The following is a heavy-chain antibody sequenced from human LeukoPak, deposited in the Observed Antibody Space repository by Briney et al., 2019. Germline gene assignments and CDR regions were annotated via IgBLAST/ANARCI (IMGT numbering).Heavy chain of an antibody. D-gene: IGHD6-13*01. J-gene: IGHJ6*02. CDR1: GYTFTSYG. V-gene: IGHV1-18*01. Sequence: ASVKVSCKASGYTFTSYGISWVRQAPGQGLEWMGWISAYNGNTNYAQKLQGRVTMTTDTYTSTAYMELRSLRSDDTAVYYCARDPGMGPWNGLDVWGQGTTVTVSS. CDR2: ISAYNGNT. CDR3: ARDPGMGPWNGLDV.